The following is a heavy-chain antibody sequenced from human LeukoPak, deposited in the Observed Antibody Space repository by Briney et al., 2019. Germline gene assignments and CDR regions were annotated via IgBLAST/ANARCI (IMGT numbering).Heavy chain of an antibody. CDR1: GGSISSYY. CDR2: IYYSGST. Sequence: SETLSLTCTVSGGSISSYYWSWIRQPPGKGLEWIGYIYYSGSTNYNPSLKSRVTISVDTSKNQFSLKLSSVTAADTAVYYCVRLRWLQLIDYWGQGTLVTVSS. V-gene: IGHV4-59*01. CDR3: VRLRWLQLIDY. D-gene: IGHD5-24*01. J-gene: IGHJ4*02.